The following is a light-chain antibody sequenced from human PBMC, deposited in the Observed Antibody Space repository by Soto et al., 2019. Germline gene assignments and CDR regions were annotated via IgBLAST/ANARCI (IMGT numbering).Light chain of an antibody. J-gene: IGLJ1*01. Sequence: QSALTQPPSASGSPGQSVTISCTGTSSDVGGYSFVSWYQQHPGKAPQLLIYQVTKRPPGVPDRFSGSKSGNTASLTVSGLQAEDEADYYCSSYAGRTLYVFGTGTKLTVL. V-gene: IGLV2-8*01. CDR2: QVT. CDR1: SSDVGGYSF. CDR3: SSYAGRTLYV.